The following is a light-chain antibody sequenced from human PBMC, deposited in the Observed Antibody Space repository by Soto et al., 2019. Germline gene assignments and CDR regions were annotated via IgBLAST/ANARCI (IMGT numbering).Light chain of an antibody. J-gene: IGKJ2*01. Sequence: DIVMTQSPDSLAVSLGERATINCKSSQSVISSADKRNYLAWYQRKPGQPPKLLIFWASTRESGVPDRFSGSGSETDFTLTISSLQAEDVAVYYCQQYYDTPLTFGQGTKLEIK. V-gene: IGKV4-1*01. CDR2: WAS. CDR3: QQYYDTPLT. CDR1: QSVISSADKRNY.